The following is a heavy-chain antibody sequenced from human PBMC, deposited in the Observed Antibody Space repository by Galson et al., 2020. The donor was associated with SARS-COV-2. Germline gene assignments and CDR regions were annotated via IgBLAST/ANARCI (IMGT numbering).Heavy chain of an antibody. CDR2: ISYDGSNK. V-gene: IGHV3-30*03. CDR3: ARETLWFGEFRRYPPDY. J-gene: IGHJ4*02. D-gene: IGHD3-10*01. Sequence: GESLKISCAASGFTFSSYGMHWVRQAPGKGLEWVAVISYDGSNKYYADSVKGRFTISRDNSKNTLYLQMNSLRAEDTAVYYCARETLWFGEFRRYPPDYWGQGTLVTVSS. CDR1: GFTFSSYG.